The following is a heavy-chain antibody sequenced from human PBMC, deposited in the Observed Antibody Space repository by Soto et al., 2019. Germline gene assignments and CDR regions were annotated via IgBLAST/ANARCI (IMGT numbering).Heavy chain of an antibody. J-gene: IGHJ4*02. Sequence: ASVKASCKASGYTFTIYGISWMRQASGQGLEWMGWISAYNGNTNYAEKFQDRVTITADKSTSTAYMELSSLRSEDTAVYYCARDEWRNYYDSSGYYYYYWGQGTLVTVSS. CDR1: GYTFTIYG. V-gene: IGHV1-18*01. D-gene: IGHD3-22*01. CDR3: ARDEWRNYYDSSGYYYYY. CDR2: ISAYNGNT.